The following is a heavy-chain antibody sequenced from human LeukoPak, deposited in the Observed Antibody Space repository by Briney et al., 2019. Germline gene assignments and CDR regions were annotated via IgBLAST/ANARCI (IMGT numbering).Heavy chain of an antibody. D-gene: IGHD6-19*01. J-gene: IGHJ4*02. V-gene: IGHV4-39*01. CDR3: ARHQKQWLVDY. CDR2: IYYSGST. Sequence: SSETLSLTCTVSGGSMSNSPYYWGWIRQPPGKGLEWIGSIYYSGSTFYNPSLNSRVTISVDTSRNQFSLKLSSVTAADTAMYYCARHQKQWLVDYWGQGTLVTVSS. CDR1: GGSMSNSPYY.